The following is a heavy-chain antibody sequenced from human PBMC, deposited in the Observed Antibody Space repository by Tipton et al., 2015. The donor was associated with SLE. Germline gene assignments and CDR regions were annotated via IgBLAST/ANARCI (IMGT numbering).Heavy chain of an antibody. J-gene: IGHJ6*03. CDR3: ARDSRGYSSSWYRRKSSYYMDV. D-gene: IGHD6-13*01. CDR1: GGSFTKYG. V-gene: IGHV1-69*01. CDR2: IIPMSDTS. Sequence: QLVQSGAEVKKPGSSVKVSCTASGGSFTKYGVSWVRQAPGQGLEWVGGIIPMSDTSNYAQKFQGRVTITADEFSNTAYMELTSLRSEDTAVYYCARDSRGYSSSWYRRKSSYYMDVWGEGTTVTVSS.